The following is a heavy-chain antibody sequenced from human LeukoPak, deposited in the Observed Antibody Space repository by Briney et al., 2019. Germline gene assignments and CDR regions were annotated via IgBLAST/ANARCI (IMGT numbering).Heavy chain of an antibody. Sequence: GGSLRLSCAASGLTFSSYSMNWVRQAPGKGLEWVSYISSSSSTIYYADSVKGRFTISRDNAKNSLYLQMNSLRAEDTAVYYCAGETSGYDPWDYYYYMDVWGKGTTVTVSS. V-gene: IGHV3-48*01. CDR2: ISSSSSTI. CDR1: GLTFSSYS. J-gene: IGHJ6*03. CDR3: AGETSGYDPWDYYYYMDV. D-gene: IGHD5-12*01.